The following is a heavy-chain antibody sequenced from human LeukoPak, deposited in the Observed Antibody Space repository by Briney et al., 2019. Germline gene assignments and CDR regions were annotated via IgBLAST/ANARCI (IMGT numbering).Heavy chain of an antibody. J-gene: IGHJ4*02. D-gene: IGHD5-24*01. Sequence: GGSLRLSCGASGFSVSGYWMSWVRQAPGKGLEWVANIKEDGSEKYYVDSVRGRFTISRDNTKNSLYLQMNSLRVEDTALYYCARSRGWHLDQLRGQGTLVTVSS. CDR2: IKEDGSEK. CDR1: GFSVSGYW. CDR3: ARSRGWHLDQL. V-gene: IGHV3-7*01.